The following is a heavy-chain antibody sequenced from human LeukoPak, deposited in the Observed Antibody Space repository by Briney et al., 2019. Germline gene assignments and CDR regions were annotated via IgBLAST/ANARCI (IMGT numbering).Heavy chain of an antibody. Sequence: PGRSLRLSCAASGFTFNSYAMHWVRQAPGKGLEWVAVISYDGSNKYYADSVKGRFTISRDNSKNTLYLQMNSLRAEDTAVYYCARGITRLDYYFDYWGQGTLVTVSS. CDR3: ARGITRLDYYFDY. CDR1: GFTFNSYA. J-gene: IGHJ4*02. D-gene: IGHD1-14*01. CDR2: ISYDGSNK. V-gene: IGHV3-30*01.